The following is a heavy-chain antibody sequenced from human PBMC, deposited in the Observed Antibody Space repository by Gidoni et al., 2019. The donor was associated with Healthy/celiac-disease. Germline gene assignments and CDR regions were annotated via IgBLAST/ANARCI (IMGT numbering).Heavy chain of an antibody. CDR3: ARDTVQLERRGVDY. D-gene: IGHD1-1*01. CDR1: TFSSYA. V-gene: IGHV3-30-3*01. J-gene: IGHJ4*02. Sequence: TFSSYAMHWVRQAPGKGLEWVAVISYDGSNKYYADSVKGRFTNTRDNSKNTLYLQMNSLRAEDTAVYYCARDTVQLERRGVDYWGQGTLVTVSS. CDR2: ISYDGSNK.